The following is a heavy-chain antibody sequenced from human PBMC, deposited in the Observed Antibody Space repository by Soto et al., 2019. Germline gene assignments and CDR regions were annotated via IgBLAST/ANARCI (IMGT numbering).Heavy chain of an antibody. J-gene: IGHJ6*02. CDR2: ISYGGSNK. V-gene: IGHV3-30*18. CDR3: AKAGHYSSSWYGWYYGMDV. CDR1: GFTFSSYG. D-gene: IGHD6-13*01. Sequence: PGGSLRLSCAASGFTFSSYGMHWVRQAPGKGLEWVAVISYGGSNKYYADSVKGRFTIPRDNSKNTLYLQMNSLRAEDTAVYYCAKAGHYSSSWYGWYYGMDVWGQGTTVTVS.